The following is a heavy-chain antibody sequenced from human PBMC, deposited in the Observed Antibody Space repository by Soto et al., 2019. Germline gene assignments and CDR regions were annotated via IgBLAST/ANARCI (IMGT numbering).Heavy chain of an antibody. CDR2: LYYTGTT. CDR1: GGSIGSSSYY. D-gene: IGHD2-2*01. J-gene: IGHJ5*02. Sequence: QMQLQESGPGLVKASETLTLTCSVSGGSIGSSSYYFGWIRQPPGKGLELIGSLYYTGTTYNSSSFKSRVTSSADKSQKQFSLMRTSVTATDTAVYYCVSYCSRTSRHHLLDTWCQGTLVTVSS. V-gene: IGHV4-39*01. CDR3: VSYCSRTSRHHLLDT.